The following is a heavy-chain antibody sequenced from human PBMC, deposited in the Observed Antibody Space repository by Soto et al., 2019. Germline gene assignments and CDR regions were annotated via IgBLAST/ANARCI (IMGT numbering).Heavy chain of an antibody. CDR1: GFTFSSYS. V-gene: IGHV3-48*01. CDR2: ISSSSSTI. CDR3: ATPKGDYGDNYYYYGMDV. J-gene: IGHJ6*02. D-gene: IGHD4-17*01. Sequence: EVQLVESGGGLVQPGGSLRLSCAASGFTFSSYSMNWVRQAPGKGLEWVSYISSSSSTIYYADSVKGRFTISRDNVKNSLYLQMNSLRAEDTAVYYCATPKGDYGDNYYYYGMDVWGQGTTVTVSS.